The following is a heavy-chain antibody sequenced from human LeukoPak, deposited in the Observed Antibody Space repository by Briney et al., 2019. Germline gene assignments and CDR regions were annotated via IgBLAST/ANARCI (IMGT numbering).Heavy chain of an antibody. CDR2: ISGNGGTT. CDR3: AKDLHCSGGSCPPDY. V-gene: IGHV3-23*01. CDR1: GFTSSSYA. D-gene: IGHD2-15*01. Sequence: GGSLRLSCVDSGFTSSSYAMSWVRQAPGGGLEWVSAISGNGGTTYYADSVKGRFTISRDNSKNTLYLQMNSLRAEDTAVFYCAKDLHCSGGSCPPDYWGQGTLVTVSS. J-gene: IGHJ4*02.